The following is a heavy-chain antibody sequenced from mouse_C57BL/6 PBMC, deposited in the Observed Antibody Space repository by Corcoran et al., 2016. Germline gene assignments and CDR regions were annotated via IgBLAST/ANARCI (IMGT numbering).Heavy chain of an antibody. J-gene: IGHJ2*01. V-gene: IGHV1-80*01. CDR2: IYPGDGDT. Sequence: QVQLQQSGAELVKPGASVKISCKASGYAFSSYWMNWVKQRPGKGLEWIGQIYPGDGDTNYNGKFKGKATLTADKSSSTAYMQLSSLTSEDSAVYFCARQPVTRQLRLHIDYWGQGTTLTVSS. CDR1: GYAFSSYW. D-gene: IGHD3-2*02. CDR3: ARQPVTRQLRLHIDY.